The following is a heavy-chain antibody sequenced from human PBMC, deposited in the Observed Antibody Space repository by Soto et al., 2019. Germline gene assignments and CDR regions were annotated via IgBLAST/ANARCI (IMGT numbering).Heavy chain of an antibody. CDR3: ARGRVTTDY. CDR1: GFTFSSYA. CDR2: ISYDGSNK. V-gene: IGHV3-30-3*01. Sequence: QAGGSLRLSCAASGFTFSSYAMHWVRQAPGKGLEWVAVISYDGSNKYYADSVKGRFTISRDNSKNTLYLQMNSLRAEDTAVYYCARGRVTTDYWGQGTLVTVSS. D-gene: IGHD4-17*01. J-gene: IGHJ4*02.